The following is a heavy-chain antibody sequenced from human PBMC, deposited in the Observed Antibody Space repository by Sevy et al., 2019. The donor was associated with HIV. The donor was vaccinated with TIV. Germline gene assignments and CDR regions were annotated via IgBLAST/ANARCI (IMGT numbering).Heavy chain of an antibody. CDR2: ISSSSSYI. D-gene: IGHD3-10*01. J-gene: IGHJ6*02. V-gene: IGHV3-21*01. Sequence: GGSLRLSCVDSGFTFSRYSMNWVRQAPGKGLEWVSSISSSSSYIYYGDSAKGRFTISRDNAKNSLYMQMNSLRAEDTAVYYCARDRDGSGSSRGYGMDVRGQGTTVTVSS. CDR3: ARDRDGSGSSRGYGMDV. CDR1: GFTFSRYS.